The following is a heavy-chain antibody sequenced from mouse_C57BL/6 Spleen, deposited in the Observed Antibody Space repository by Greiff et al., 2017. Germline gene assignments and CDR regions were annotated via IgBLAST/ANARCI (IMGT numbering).Heavy chain of an antibody. D-gene: IGHD4-1*01. J-gene: IGHJ2*01. CDR1: GFTFSDYY. V-gene: IGHV5-16*01. CDR2: INYDGSST. CDR3: ARTGEGFDY. Sequence: EVQLVESEGGLVQPGSSMKLSCTASGFTFSDYYMAWVRQVPEKGLEWVANINYDGSSTYYLDSLKSRFIISRDNAKNILYLQMSSLKSEDTATYYCARTGEGFDYWGQGTTLTVSS.